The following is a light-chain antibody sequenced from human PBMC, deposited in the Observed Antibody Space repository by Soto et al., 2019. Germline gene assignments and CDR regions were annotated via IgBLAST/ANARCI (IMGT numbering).Light chain of an antibody. Sequence: EIVLTQSPGTLSLSPGERAALSCRASQSVNRNSLAWYQQKPAQAPRLLIFGASSRVTGIPDRFSGSGSRTDFTLTISGLEPEDFAVYYCQQYAGSPGFTFGPGTKVEFK. V-gene: IGKV3-20*01. CDR2: GAS. J-gene: IGKJ3*01. CDR1: QSVNRNS. CDR3: QQYAGSPGFT.